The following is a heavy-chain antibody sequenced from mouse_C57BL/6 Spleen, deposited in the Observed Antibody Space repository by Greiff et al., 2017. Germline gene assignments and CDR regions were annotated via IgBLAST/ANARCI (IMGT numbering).Heavy chain of an antibody. V-gene: IGHV1-80*01. CDR2: IYPGDGDT. J-gene: IGHJ2*01. CDR1: GYAFSSYW. D-gene: IGHD2-5*01. Sequence: QVQLQQSGAELVKPGASVKISCKASGYAFSSYWMNWVQQRPGKGLEWIGQIYPGDGDTNYNGKFKGQATLTADKSSSTAYMQRSSLTSEDSAVYFCARDYSNYGGYYFDYWGQGTTLTVSS. CDR3: ARDYSNYGGYYFDY.